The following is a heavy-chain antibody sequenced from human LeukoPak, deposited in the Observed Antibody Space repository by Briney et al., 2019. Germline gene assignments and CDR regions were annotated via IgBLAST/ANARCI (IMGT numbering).Heavy chain of an antibody. V-gene: IGHV1-2*02. CDR1: GYTFTGYY. D-gene: IGHD2-15*01. CDR3: ARDSARGGRSFQH. Sequence: GASVKVSCKASGYTFTGYYMHWVRQAPGQGLEGMGWINPNSGGTNYAQKFQGRVTMTRDTSISTAYMELRSLTSDATAVYYCARDSARGGRSFQHWGQGTLVTVSS. CDR2: INPNSGGT. J-gene: IGHJ1*01.